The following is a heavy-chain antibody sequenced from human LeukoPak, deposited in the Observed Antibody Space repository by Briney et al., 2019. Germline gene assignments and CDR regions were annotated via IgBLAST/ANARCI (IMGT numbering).Heavy chain of an antibody. CDR3: AFVLTSPYYYMDV. V-gene: IGHV3-30*14. CDR2: ISYDESNK. CDR1: GFTFSSYT. J-gene: IGHJ6*03. D-gene: IGHD2-8*01. Sequence: GRSLRLSCVASGFTFSSYTVHWVRQAPGKGLEWVALISYDESNKYYADSVKGRFTISRDNSKNTLYLQMNSLRAEDTAVYYCAFVLTSPYYYMDVWGKGTTVTISS.